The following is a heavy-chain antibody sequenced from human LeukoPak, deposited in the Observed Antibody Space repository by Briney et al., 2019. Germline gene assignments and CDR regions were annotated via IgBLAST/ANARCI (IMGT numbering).Heavy chain of an antibody. CDR3: ARRYYYNLGSFPFDF. J-gene: IGHJ4*02. Sequence: KPSETLSLTCAVSGGPFSGYFWSWIRQSSGKGLEWIGEIHNSGTTNYNPSLNSRVTISEDTSKNQFCLNLSSVTAADTAVYYCARRYYYNLGSFPFDFWGQGTLVTVSS. CDR1: GGPFSGYF. V-gene: IGHV4-34*01. CDR2: IHNSGTT. D-gene: IGHD3-10*01.